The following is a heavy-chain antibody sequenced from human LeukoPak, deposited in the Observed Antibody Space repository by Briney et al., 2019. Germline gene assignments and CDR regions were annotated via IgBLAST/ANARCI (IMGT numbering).Heavy chain of an antibody. CDR3: AKWGDYDVLTGYYVPDY. D-gene: IGHD3-9*01. V-gene: IGHV3-23*01. J-gene: IGHJ4*02. CDR2: ILASGGST. CDR1: GFTFSNYA. Sequence: GASLRLSCAASGFTFSNYAMSWVRQAPGKGLEWVSAILASGGSTYYADSVKGRFTVSRDNSKSTLYLQMNSLRADDTALYYCAKWGDYDVLTGYYVPDYWGQGTLVTVSS.